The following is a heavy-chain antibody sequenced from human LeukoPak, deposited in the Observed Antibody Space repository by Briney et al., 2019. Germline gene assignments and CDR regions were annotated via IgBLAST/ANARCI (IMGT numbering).Heavy chain of an antibody. CDR1: GFTFSSLA. Sequence: GGSLRLSCTASGFTFSSLAMTWVRQAPGKGLEWVSTIRSNGDTTYSADSVKGRFTISRGNSKNTLYLELNSLRVEDTATFYCAKGQELDDGVFDSWGQGTMVTVSS. CDR3: AKGQELDDGVFDS. V-gene: IGHV3-23*01. D-gene: IGHD1-1*01. CDR2: IRSNGDTT. J-gene: IGHJ4*02.